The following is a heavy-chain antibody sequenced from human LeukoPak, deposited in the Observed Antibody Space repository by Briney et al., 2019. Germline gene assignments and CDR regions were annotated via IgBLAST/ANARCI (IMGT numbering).Heavy chain of an antibody. J-gene: IGHJ4*02. CDR1: GFTFSSYS. V-gene: IGHV3-21*01. CDR3: ARDGGMTTGDY. Sequence: PGGSLRLSCAASGFTFSSYSMNWVRQAPGKGLEWVSSISSSSYIYYADSVKGRFTISRDNAKNSLYLQMNSLRAEDTAVYYCARDGGMTTGDYWGQGTLVTVSS. CDR2: ISSSSYI. D-gene: IGHD4-11*01.